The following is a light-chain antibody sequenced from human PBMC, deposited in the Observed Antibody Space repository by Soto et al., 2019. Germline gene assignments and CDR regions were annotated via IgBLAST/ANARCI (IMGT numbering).Light chain of an antibody. CDR3: MQGARCQYT. J-gene: IGKJ2*01. V-gene: IGKV2-30*01. Sequence: IVLTQSPLSLPVTLGQPASISCRSSESPVITDGDTLLNWFQQRPGQSPRRLIYRVSNRDFGVPDKFSGSGSGTEFTLKISSVEAEDVAIYYCMQGARCQYTFGQGTKLEI. CDR1: ESPVITDGDTL. CDR2: RVS.